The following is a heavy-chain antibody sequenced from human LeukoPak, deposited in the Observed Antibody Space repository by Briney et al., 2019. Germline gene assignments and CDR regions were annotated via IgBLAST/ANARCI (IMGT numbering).Heavy chain of an antibody. CDR3: ARGHTLLWFGAGGPDYYYYMDV. Sequence: PGGSLGLSCAASGFTFSSYSMNWVRQAPGKGLEWVSSISSSSSYIYYADSVKGRFTISRDNAKNSLYLQMNSLRAEDTAVYYSARGHTLLWFGAGGPDYYYYMDVWGKGTTVTVPS. CDR1: GFTFSSYS. CDR2: ISSSSSYI. D-gene: IGHD3-10*01. V-gene: IGHV3-21*01. J-gene: IGHJ6*03.